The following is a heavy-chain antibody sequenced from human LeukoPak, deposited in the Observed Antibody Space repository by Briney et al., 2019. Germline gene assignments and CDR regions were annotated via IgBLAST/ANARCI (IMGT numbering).Heavy chain of an antibody. V-gene: IGHV3-53*01. D-gene: IGHD3-22*01. Sequence: GGSLRLSCAASGFTFSSYGMHWVRQAPGKGLEWVSLIYSGGSTYYADSVKGRFTISRDNSKNTLYLQMNSLRAEDTAVYYCARRTRPSYYYDSSGYYTYWGQGTLVTVSS. CDR1: GFTFSSYG. CDR3: ARRTRPSYYYDSSGYYTY. CDR2: IYSGGST. J-gene: IGHJ4*02.